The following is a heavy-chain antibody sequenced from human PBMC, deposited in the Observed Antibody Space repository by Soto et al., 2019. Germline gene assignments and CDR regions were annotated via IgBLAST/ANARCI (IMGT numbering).Heavy chain of an antibody. J-gene: IGHJ4*02. Sequence: GWSLRLSCAASGFTFSSYAMSWVRQAPGKGLEWVSAISGSGGSTYYADSVKGRFTISRDNSKNTLYLQMNSLRAEDTAVYYCARSIQLWSGGFDYWGQGTLVTVSS. CDR1: GFTFSSYA. CDR2: ISGSGGST. D-gene: IGHD5-18*01. CDR3: ARSIQLWSGGFDY. V-gene: IGHV3-23*01.